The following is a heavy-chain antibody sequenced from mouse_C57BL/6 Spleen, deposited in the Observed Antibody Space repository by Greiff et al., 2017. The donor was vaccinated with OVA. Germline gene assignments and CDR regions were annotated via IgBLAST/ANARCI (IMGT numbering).Heavy chain of an antibody. CDR2: ISSGGDYI. J-gene: IGHJ3*01. CDR3: TREVDYAWFAY. V-gene: IGHV5-9-1*02. D-gene: IGHD2-4*01. Sequence: EVKVVESGEGLVKPGGSLKLSCAASGFTFSSYAMSWVRQTPEKRLEWVAYISSGGDYIYYADTVKGRFTISRDNARNTLYLQMSSLKSEDTAMYYCTREVDYAWFAYWGQGTLVTVSA. CDR1: GFTFSSYA.